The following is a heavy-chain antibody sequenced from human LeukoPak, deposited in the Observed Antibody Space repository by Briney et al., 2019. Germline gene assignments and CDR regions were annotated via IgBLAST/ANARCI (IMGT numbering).Heavy chain of an antibody. V-gene: IGHV4-39*01. CDR3: ASVIAAAGKGWFDP. Sequence: SETLSLTCTVSGGSISSSSYYWGWLRQPPGKGLEWIGSIYYSGSTYYNPSLKSRVTISVDTSKNQFSLKLSSVTAADTAVYYCASVIAAAGKGWFDPWGQGTLVTVSS. CDR1: GGSISSSSYY. J-gene: IGHJ5*02. D-gene: IGHD6-13*01. CDR2: IYYSGST.